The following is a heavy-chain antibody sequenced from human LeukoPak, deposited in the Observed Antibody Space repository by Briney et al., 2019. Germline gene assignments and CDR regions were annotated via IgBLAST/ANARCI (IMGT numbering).Heavy chain of an antibody. CDR2: IWYDGSNK. D-gene: IGHD3-10*01. CDR1: GFTFSSYG. V-gene: IGHV3-33*01. J-gene: IGHJ3*02. Sequence: PGGSLRLSCAASGFTFSSYGMHWVRQAPGKGLEWVAVIWYDGSNKYYADSVKGRLTISRDNFKNAVYLQMNSLRAEDTAVYYCWGYHYYGSGRDAFDIWGQGTLVTVSS. CDR3: WGYHYYGSGRDAFDI.